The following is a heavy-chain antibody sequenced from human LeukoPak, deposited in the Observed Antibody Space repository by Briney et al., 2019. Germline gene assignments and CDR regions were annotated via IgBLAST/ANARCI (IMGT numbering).Heavy chain of an antibody. V-gene: IGHV4-59*01. CDR2: IYYSGST. Sequence: SETLSLTCTVSGGSISSYYWSWIRQPPGKGLEWIGYIYYSGSTNYNPSLKSRVTISVGTSKNQFSLKLSSVTAADTAVYYCARDRPNWYCYDSSGYLGAFDIWGQGTMVTVSS. D-gene: IGHD3-22*01. CDR1: GGSISSYY. J-gene: IGHJ3*02. CDR3: ARDRPNWYCYDSSGYLGAFDI.